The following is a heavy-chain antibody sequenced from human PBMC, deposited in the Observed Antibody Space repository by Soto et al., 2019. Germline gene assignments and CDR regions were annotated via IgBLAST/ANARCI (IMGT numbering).Heavy chain of an antibody. J-gene: IGHJ4*02. CDR2: IFPSDSET. D-gene: IGHD7-27*01. V-gene: IGHV5-51*03. Sequence: PGESLKISCKASQYNFTDHWIGWVRQMPGKGLEWMAIIFPSDSETRINSHFKGQVTISADKSINNTFLQWSSLQASDTAMFYFARLPGPNHRQLYFDYWGQGALVTVSS. CDR1: QYNFTDHW. CDR3: ARLPGPNHRQLYFDY.